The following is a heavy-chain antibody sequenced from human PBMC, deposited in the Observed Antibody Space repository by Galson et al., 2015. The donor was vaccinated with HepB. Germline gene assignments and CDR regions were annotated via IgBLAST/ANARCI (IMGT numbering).Heavy chain of an antibody. CDR1: GFTFSNYS. CDR2: ISSSSSYI. D-gene: IGHD6-6*01. J-gene: IGHJ6*02. CDR3: ASRAITARPYFYYGLDV. Sequence: SLRLSCAASGFTFSNYSMNWVRQAPGKGLEWVSYISSSSSYIYYADSVKGRFTISRDNAKNSLYLQMNSLRAEDTAVYYCASRAITARPYFYYGLDVWGQGTTVTVSS. V-gene: IGHV3-21*01.